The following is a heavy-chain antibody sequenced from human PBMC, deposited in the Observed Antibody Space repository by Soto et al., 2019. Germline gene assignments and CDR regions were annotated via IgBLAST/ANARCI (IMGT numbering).Heavy chain of an antibody. CDR2: IHSGGDT. V-gene: IGHV3-66*01. J-gene: IGHJ6*02. Sequence: GGSLRLSCAASGFTVSSNYMTWVRQAPGKGLEWVSVIHSGGDTHYADSVRGRFTISRDNSKNTLYLQMNSLRAEDTAVYYCARSRTGTTYGGMDVWGQGTTVTVSS. D-gene: IGHD1-7*01. CDR3: ARSRTGTTYGGMDV. CDR1: GFTVSSNY.